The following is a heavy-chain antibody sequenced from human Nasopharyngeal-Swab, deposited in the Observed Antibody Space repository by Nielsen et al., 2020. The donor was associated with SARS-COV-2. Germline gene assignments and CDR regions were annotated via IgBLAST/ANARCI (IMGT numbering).Heavy chain of an antibody. V-gene: IGHV1-69*06. CDR3: ARNRGDSSSWYVYYYGMDV. J-gene: IGHJ6*02. Sequence: SVKVSCKASGGTSSSYAISWVRQAPGQGLEWMGGIIPIFGTANYAQKFQGRVTITADKSTSTAYMELSSLRSEDTAVYYCARNRGDSSSWYVYYYGMDVWGQGTTVTVSS. D-gene: IGHD6-13*01. CDR2: IIPIFGTA. CDR1: GGTSSSYA.